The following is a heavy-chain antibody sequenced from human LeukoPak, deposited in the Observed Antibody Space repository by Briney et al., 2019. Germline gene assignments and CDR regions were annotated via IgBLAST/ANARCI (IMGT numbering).Heavy chain of an antibody. D-gene: IGHD3-22*01. Sequence: ASVTVSCKASGYTFTGYYMHWVRQAPGQGLEWMGWINPNSGGKNYAQKFQGRVTMTRDTSISTAYMELSRLRSDDTAVYYCAREEKRITMIVVVIKRSYNWFDPWGQGTLVTVSS. CDR2: INPNSGGK. J-gene: IGHJ5*02. CDR3: AREEKRITMIVVVIKRSYNWFDP. CDR1: GYTFTGYY. V-gene: IGHV1-2*02.